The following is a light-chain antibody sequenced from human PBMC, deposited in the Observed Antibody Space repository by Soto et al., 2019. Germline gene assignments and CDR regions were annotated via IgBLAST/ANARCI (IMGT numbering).Light chain of an antibody. J-gene: IGKJ1*01. CDR1: QSVFSISNNNNH. CDR2: WAS. CDR3: QQYYSIPWT. V-gene: IGKV4-1*01. Sequence: DIVMTQSPDSLALSLGERATINCKSSQSVFSISNNNNHLSWYQQHPGQPPKLHIYWASIRESGVPDRFSGSGSGTDFTLTISSLQAEDVAVYFCQQYYSIPWTFGQGTRVEIK.